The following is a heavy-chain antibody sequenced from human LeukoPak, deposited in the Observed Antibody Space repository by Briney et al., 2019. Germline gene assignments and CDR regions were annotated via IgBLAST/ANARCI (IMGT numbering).Heavy chain of an antibody. D-gene: IGHD5-18*01. CDR2: INSDGSST. J-gene: IGHJ4*02. CDR1: GFTFSSYW. V-gene: IGHV3-74*01. CDR3: ARMIDYNYGYAFDY. Sequence: AGGSLRLSCAASGFTFSSYWMHWVRQAPGKGLVWVSRINSDGSSTSYADSVKGRFTISRDNAKNSLYLQMNSLRDEDTAVYYCARMIDYNYGYAFDYWGQGTLVTVSS.